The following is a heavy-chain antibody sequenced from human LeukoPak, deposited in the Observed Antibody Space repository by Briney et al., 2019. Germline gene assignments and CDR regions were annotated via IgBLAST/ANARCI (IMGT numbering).Heavy chain of an antibody. CDR2: INHSGST. J-gene: IGHJ4*02. D-gene: IGHD3-22*01. V-gene: IGHV4-34*01. Sequence: PAETLSLTCGVCGRPFSGYYWLWLRHPPGKGLEWIGEINHSGSTNYNPSLKSRVTISVDTSKNQFSLKLSSVTAADTAVYYCARAKGYYDSSGYFDYWGRGALVAVSS. CDR3: ARAKGYYDSSGYFDY. CDR1: GRPFSGYY.